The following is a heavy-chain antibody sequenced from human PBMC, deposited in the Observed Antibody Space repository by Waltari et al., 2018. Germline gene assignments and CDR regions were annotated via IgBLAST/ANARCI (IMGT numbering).Heavy chain of an antibody. J-gene: IGHJ4*02. CDR3: AREEAAKTLDY. Sequence: EVQLVESGGGLVQPGGSLRLSCAASGFTFSSYWMHWVRQAPGKGLVGVSRSNRDGSSPSYADSVKGRFTISRDNAKNTLYLQMNSLRAEDTAVYYCAREEAAKTLDYWGQGTLVTVSS. CDR1: GFTFSSYW. D-gene: IGHD2-15*01. V-gene: IGHV3-74*01. CDR2: SNRDGSSP.